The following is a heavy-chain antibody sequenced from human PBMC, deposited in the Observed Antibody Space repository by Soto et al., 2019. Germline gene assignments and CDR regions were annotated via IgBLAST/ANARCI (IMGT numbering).Heavy chain of an antibody. Sequence: EVQLLESGGGLVQPGGSLRLSCAASGFTLSSYAMSWVRQAPGKGLEWVSAISGSGGSTYYADSVKGRFTISRDNSKNTLYLQMYSLRAKDTGGYYCLIVMAAAGTGYWFEPWGQGMLVTVSS. CDR1: GFTLSSYA. CDR3: LIVMAAAGTGYWFEP. CDR2: ISGSGGST. J-gene: IGHJ5*02. D-gene: IGHD6-13*01. V-gene: IGHV3-23*01.